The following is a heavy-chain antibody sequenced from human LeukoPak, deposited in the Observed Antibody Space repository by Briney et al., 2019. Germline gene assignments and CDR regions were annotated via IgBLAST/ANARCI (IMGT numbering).Heavy chain of an antibody. CDR3: ARQSIAVAGTCYFDY. Sequence: SETLSLTCTVSGGSISSSRYYWGWIRQPPGKGLEWIGSIYYSGSTYYNPSLKSRVTISVGTSKNQFSLKLSSVTAADTAVYYCARQSIAVAGTCYFDYWGQGTLVTVSS. J-gene: IGHJ4*02. V-gene: IGHV4-39*01. D-gene: IGHD6-19*01. CDR2: IYYSGST. CDR1: GGSISSSRYY.